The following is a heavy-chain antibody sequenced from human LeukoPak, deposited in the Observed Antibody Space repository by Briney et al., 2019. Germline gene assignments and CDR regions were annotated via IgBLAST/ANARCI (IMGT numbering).Heavy chain of an antibody. V-gene: IGHV3-48*01. J-gene: IGHJ5*02. CDR2: ISSSSSTI. Sequence: PGGSLRLSCAASGFTFSSYSMNWVRQAPGEGLEWVSYISSSSSTIYYADSVKGRFTISRDNAKNSLYLQMNSLRAEDTAVYYCVRDGYGWFDPWGQGTLVTVSS. CDR3: VRDGYGWFDP. CDR1: GFTFSSYS. D-gene: IGHD5-18*01.